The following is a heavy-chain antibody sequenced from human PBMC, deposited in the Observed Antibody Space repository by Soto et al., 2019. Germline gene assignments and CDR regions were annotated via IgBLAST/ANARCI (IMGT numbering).Heavy chain of an antibody. CDR1: GYTFTSYD. Sequence: ASVKVSCKASGYTFTSYDINCVRQATGQGLEWMGWMNPNSGNTGYAQKFQGRVTMTRNTSISTAYMELSSLRSADPAVYYCPREQCGLRYWGQGPLVTVSS. J-gene: IGHJ4*02. D-gene: IGHD6-19*01. V-gene: IGHV1-8*01. CDR3: PREQCGLRY. CDR2: MNPNSGNT.